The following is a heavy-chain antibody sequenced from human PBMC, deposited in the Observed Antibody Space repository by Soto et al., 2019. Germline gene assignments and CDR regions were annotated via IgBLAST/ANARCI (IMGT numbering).Heavy chain of an antibody. CDR1: GGSISSGGYY. CDR2: IYYSGST. CDR3: ARDQSAGPGSGMDV. D-gene: IGHD3-10*01. J-gene: IGHJ6*02. V-gene: IGHV4-31*03. Sequence: QVQLQESGPGLVKPSQTLSLTCTVSGGSISSGGYYWSWIRQHPGKGLEWIGYIYYSGSTYYNPSLKGRVTISVDTSKNQFSLKLSSVTAADTAVYYCARDQSAGPGSGMDVWGQGTTVTVSS.